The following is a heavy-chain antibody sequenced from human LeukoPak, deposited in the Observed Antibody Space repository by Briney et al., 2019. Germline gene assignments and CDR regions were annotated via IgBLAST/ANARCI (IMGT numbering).Heavy chain of an antibody. CDR1: GSSLSSCSYY. D-gene: IGHD3-9*01. V-gene: IGHV4-39*01. CDR3: AGSRLVIPDY. CDR2: IYYSGST. J-gene: IGHJ4*02. Sequence: SETMSLTCTVSGSSLSSCSYYWGWIRQPPGKGLEWIGSIYYSGSTYYNPSLKSRVTISVDTSKNQFSLKLSSVTAADTAVYYCAGSRLVIPDYWGQGTLVTVSS.